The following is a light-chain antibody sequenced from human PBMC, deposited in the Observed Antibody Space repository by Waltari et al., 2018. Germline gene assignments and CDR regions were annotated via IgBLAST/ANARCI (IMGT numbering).Light chain of an antibody. V-gene: IGLV1-44*01. J-gene: IGLJ3*02. CDR3: AAWDDSLNGGV. CDR1: SSNIGSTT. CDR2: SNN. Sequence: SVLTQPPSASGTPGQRVAISCSGSSSNIGSTTVTWYQQLPGTAPKLLIYSNNQRPSGVPDRFSGSKSGTSASLAISGLQSEDEADYYCAAWDDSLNGGVFGGGTKLTVL.